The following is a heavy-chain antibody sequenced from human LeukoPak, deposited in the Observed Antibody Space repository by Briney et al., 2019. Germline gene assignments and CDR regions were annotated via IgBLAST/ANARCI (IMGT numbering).Heavy chain of an antibody. V-gene: IGHV3-74*01. D-gene: IGHD3-10*01. J-gene: IGHJ4*02. CDR2: INTAGSST. Sequence: GGSLRLSCAASGFTFSSYWMHWVRQAPGKGLVWVSRINTAGSSTTYADSVKGRFTISRDNAKNTLYLQMNSLRAEDAAVYYCARDPHPVSDYGSGSHDYWGQGTLVTVSS. CDR1: GFTFSSYW. CDR3: ARDPHPVSDYGSGSHDY.